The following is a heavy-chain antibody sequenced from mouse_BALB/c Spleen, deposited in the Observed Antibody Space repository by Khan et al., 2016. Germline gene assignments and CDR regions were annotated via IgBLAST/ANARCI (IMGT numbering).Heavy chain of an antibody. V-gene: IGHV1-20*02. J-gene: IGHJ4*01. D-gene: IGHD1-1*01. CDR1: GYSFTGYF. Sequence: VQLQQSGPELVKPGASVKISCKASGYSFTGYFMNWVMQSHGKSLEWIGRINPYNGDTFYNQKFKGKATLTVDKSSSTAHMELRSLASEDSAVYYCALIYSDYAMDYWGQGTSVTVSS. CDR3: ALIYSDYAMDY. CDR2: INPYNGDT.